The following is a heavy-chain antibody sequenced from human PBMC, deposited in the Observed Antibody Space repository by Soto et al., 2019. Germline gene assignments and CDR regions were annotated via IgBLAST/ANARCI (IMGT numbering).Heavy chain of an antibody. D-gene: IGHD3-22*01. Sequence: QVQLQESGPGLVKPSETLSLACTVSGASIGTYYYSWIRQAPGKALEWIGYIYYTGITNYNPSLESRVTISQDTSKNQLSLTMTSVTAADTAVYYCAITRVENHYYGGRDVWGQGTTVTVSS. CDR1: GASIGTYY. CDR3: AITRVENHYYGGRDV. J-gene: IGHJ6*02. CDR2: IYYTGIT. V-gene: IGHV4-59*03.